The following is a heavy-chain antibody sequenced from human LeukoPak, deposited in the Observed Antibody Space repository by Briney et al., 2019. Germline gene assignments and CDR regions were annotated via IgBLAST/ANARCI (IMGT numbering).Heavy chain of an antibody. CDR1: GGSISSHY. CDR2: IYYSGST. Sequence: SETLSLTCTVSGGSISSHYWSWIRQPPGKGLEWIGYIYYSGSTNYNPSLKSRVTISVDTSKNQFSLKLSSVTAADTAVYYCARRLRYFDWLFSRDNNWFDPWGQGTLVTVSS. V-gene: IGHV4-59*11. D-gene: IGHD3-9*01. CDR3: ARRLRYFDWLFSRDNNWFDP. J-gene: IGHJ5*02.